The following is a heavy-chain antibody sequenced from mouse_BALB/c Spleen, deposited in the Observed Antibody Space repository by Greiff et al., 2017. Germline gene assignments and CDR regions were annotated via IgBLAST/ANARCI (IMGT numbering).Heavy chain of an antibody. CDR2: IDPETGGT. CDR1: GYTFTDYE. J-gene: IGHJ2*01. CDR3: TRDD. V-gene: IGHV1-15*01. Sequence: VQLQQSGAELVRPGASVTLSCKASGYTFTDYEMHWVKQTPVHGLEWIGAIDPETGGTAYNQKFKGKATLTADKSSSTAYMELRSLTSADSAVYYCTRDDWGQGTTLTVSS.